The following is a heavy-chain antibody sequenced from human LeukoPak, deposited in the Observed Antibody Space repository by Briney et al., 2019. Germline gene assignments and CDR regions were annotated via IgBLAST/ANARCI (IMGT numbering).Heavy chain of an antibody. CDR3: ARNFYSSSSFFDY. D-gene: IGHD6-6*01. CDR1: GYSFTSYW. Sequence: HGESLKISCKGSGYSFTSYWIGWVRQMPGKGLEWMGIIYPGGSDTRYSPSFQGQVTISADKSISTAYLQWSSLKASDTAMYYCARNFYSSSSFFDYWGQGTLVTVSS. CDR2: IYPGGSDT. J-gene: IGHJ4*02. V-gene: IGHV5-51*01.